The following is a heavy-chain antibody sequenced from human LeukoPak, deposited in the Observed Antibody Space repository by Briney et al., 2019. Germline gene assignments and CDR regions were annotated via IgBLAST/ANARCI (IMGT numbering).Heavy chain of an antibody. D-gene: IGHD3-10*01. Sequence: PGGSLRLSCVASGFTFTKCAMSWIRQAPGKGLEWVSGINGGGDKTYYRDSVKGRITISRDNSKNTLYLQMNSLRAEDTAVYYCAKDSGGSGSFLFVNWGQGTLVTVSS. CDR1: GFTFTKCA. CDR3: AKDSGGSGSFLFVN. V-gene: IGHV3-23*01. CDR2: INGGGDKT. J-gene: IGHJ4*02.